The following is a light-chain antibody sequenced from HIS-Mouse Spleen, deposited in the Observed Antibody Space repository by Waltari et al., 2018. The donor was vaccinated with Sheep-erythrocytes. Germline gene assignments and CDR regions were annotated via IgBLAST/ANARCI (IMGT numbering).Light chain of an antibody. Sequence: QSALTQPRSVSGSPGQSVTISCTGPSSDVGGYNYFSWYQQHPGKAPTLMIYDVSKRPSGVPDRFSGSKSGNTASLTISGLQAEDEADYYCCSYAGSYNHVFATGTKVTVL. CDR3: CSYAGSYNHV. CDR1: SSDVGGYNY. CDR2: DVS. V-gene: IGLV2-11*01. J-gene: IGLJ1*01.